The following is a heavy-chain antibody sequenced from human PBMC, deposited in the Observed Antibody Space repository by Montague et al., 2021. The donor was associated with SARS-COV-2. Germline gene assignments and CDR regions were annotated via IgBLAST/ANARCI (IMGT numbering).Heavy chain of an antibody. CDR1: GASISSRSYY. D-gene: IGHD3-3*01. Sequence: SETLSLTCTVSGASISSRSYYWGWIRQPPGKGLEWIGFKYYSGSTYYNPTLKSRVTISVDTSKSQFSLKLSSVTAADTAVYCCATLPSSITIFGVVQGYYFDDWGQGTLVTVSS. CDR2: KYYSGST. J-gene: IGHJ4*02. CDR3: ATLPSSITIFGVVQGYYFDD. V-gene: IGHV4-39*01.